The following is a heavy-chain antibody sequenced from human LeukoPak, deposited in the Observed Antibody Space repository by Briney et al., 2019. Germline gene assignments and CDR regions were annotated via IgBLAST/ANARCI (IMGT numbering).Heavy chain of an antibody. CDR3: ARQDISYSSSWGAQFDY. J-gene: IGHJ4*02. D-gene: IGHD6-13*01. Sequence: GESLKISCKGSGYSFTSYWIGWVRQMPGKGLEWMGIIYPGDSDTRYSPSFQGQVTISADKSISTAYLQWSSLKASDTAMYYCARQDISYSSSWGAQFDYWGQGTLVTVSS. CDR1: GYSFTSYW. CDR2: IYPGDSDT. V-gene: IGHV5-51*01.